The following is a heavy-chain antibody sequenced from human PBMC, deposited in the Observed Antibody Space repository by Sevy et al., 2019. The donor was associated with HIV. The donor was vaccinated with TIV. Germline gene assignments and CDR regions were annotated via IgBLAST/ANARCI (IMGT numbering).Heavy chain of an antibody. J-gene: IGHJ6*02. D-gene: IGHD3-10*01. CDR1: GFTFSSYG. V-gene: IGHV3-30*18. CDR2: ISYDGSNK. CDR3: AKGRQFEPHYSYYYGMDV. Sequence: GGSLRLSCAASGFTFSSYGMHWVRQAPGKGLEWVAVISYDGSNKYYADSVKGRFTISRDNSMNTLYLQMNSLRAEDTAVYYCAKGRQFEPHYSYYYGMDVWGQGTTVTVSS.